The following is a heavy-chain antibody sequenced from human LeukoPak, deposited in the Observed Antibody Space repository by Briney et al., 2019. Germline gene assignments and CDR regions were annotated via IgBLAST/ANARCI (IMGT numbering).Heavy chain of an antibody. CDR2: INPNSGGT. Sequence: ASVKVSCKVSGYTLTELSMHWVRQAPGQGLEWMGWINPNSGGTNYAQKFQGRVTMTRDTSISTAYMELSRLRSDDTAVYYCARDLGGHSSGYDTNDYWGQGTLVTVSS. D-gene: IGHD6-19*01. CDR1: GYTLTELS. CDR3: ARDLGGHSSGYDTNDY. V-gene: IGHV1-2*02. J-gene: IGHJ4*02.